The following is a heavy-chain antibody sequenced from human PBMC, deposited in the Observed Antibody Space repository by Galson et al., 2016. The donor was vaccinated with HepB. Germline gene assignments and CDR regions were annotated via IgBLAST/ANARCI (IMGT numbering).Heavy chain of an antibody. Sequence: SLRLSCAVSGFTFSNYAMHWVRQAPGKGLEWVAVTAGTNKYYADSVKGRFPISRDDSKSTLYLQMDRLRAEDAAVYYCATDPIVGVPDYFDYWGQGTLVTVSS. J-gene: IGHJ4*02. V-gene: IGHV3-30-3*01. CDR1: GFTFSNYA. CDR2: TAGTNK. D-gene: IGHD1-26*01. CDR3: ATDPIVGVPDYFDY.